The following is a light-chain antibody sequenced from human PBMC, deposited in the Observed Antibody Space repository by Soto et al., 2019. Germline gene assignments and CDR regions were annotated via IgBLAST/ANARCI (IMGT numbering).Light chain of an antibody. Sequence: QSALTQPASVSGSPGQSITISCTGTSSDIGAYNYVSWYQQHPGKAPKVMIYEVSNRPSGISNRFSGSKSGNTASLTISGLLAEDEADYYCSSYTTSNTLLFGGGTKVTVL. V-gene: IGLV2-14*01. CDR3: SSYTTSNTLL. CDR1: SSDIGAYNY. J-gene: IGLJ2*01. CDR2: EVS.